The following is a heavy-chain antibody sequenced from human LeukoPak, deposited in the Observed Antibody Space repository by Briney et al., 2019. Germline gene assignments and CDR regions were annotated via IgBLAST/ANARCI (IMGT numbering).Heavy chain of an antibody. CDR2: IYYSGST. V-gene: IGHV4-31*03. Sequence: SETLSLTCTVSGVSISSGGYYWSWIRQHPGKGLEWIGYIYYSGSTYYNPLLRSRLTISLNTSSNQFSLKLNSVTAADTAVYYCARGPVRDYSNYWGQGTLVTVSS. CDR1: GVSISSGGYY. D-gene: IGHD4-11*01. J-gene: IGHJ4*02. CDR3: ARGPVRDYSNY.